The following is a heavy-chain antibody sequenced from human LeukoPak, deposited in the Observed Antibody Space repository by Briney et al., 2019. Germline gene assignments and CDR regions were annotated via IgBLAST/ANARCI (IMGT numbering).Heavy chain of an antibody. J-gene: IGHJ5*02. V-gene: IGHV4-34*01. Sequence: SETLSLTCAVYGGSFSGYYWSWIRQPPGKGLEWIGEINHSGSTNYNPSLKSRVTISVDTSKNQFSLKLSSVTAADTAVYYCARVVAVAPNWFDPWGQGTLVTVSS. CDR1: GGSFSGYY. CDR3: ARVVAVAPNWFDP. D-gene: IGHD6-19*01. CDR2: INHSGST.